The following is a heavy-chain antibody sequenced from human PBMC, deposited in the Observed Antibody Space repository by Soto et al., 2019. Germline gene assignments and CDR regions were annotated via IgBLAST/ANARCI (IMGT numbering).Heavy chain of an antibody. D-gene: IGHD1-26*01. Sequence: LSLTCTVSGDSITGSYWSWIRQPPGKTLEWIGYIYHSGTTTYNPSLKSRVSISVDTSKNQFSLRLTSVIAADTAVYYCARDMPYAAGSLAGCDYWGQGILVTVSS. V-gene: IGHV4-59*01. J-gene: IGHJ4*02. CDR3: ARDMPYAAGSLAGCDY. CDR1: GDSITGSY. CDR2: IYHSGTT.